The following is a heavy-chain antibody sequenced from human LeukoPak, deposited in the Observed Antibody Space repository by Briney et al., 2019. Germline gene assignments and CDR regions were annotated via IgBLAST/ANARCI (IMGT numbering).Heavy chain of an antibody. CDR1: GFTFSSDA. Sequence: PGGSLRLSCAASGFTFSSDAMTWVRQAPGEGLEWVSTITGSDDTTYYADSVKGRFTIFRDYSKNTVHLQLNNLRAEDTAMYYCAKGPQLYSGYHPDYWGQGTLVTVSS. D-gene: IGHD5-12*01. V-gene: IGHV3-23*01. J-gene: IGHJ4*02. CDR3: AKGPQLYSGYHPDY. CDR2: ITGSDDTT.